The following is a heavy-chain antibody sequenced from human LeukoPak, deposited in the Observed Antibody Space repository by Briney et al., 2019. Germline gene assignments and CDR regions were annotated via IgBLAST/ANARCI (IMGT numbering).Heavy chain of an antibody. CDR3: AKSVTADP. CDR1: GFTFNSYA. D-gene: IGHD2-21*02. CDR2: ISGSGGST. Sequence: GGSLRLSCAASGFTFNSYAMNWVRQAPGKGLEWVSSISGSGGSTNYADSAKGRFTISRDNSRNTVYLQMNSLRAEDTAVYYCAKSVTADPWGQGTLVTVSS. J-gene: IGHJ5*02. V-gene: IGHV3-23*01.